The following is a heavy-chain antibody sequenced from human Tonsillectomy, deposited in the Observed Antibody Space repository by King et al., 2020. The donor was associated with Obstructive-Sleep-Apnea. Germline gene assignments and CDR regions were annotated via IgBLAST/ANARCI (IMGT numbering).Heavy chain of an antibody. CDR3: ASRPDTAMLYFFDY. Sequence: QLVQSGAEVKKHGASVKVSCKASGYTFTGYYMHWVRQAPGQGLEWMGWINAKSGGTNYAQKFQGRVTMTRDTSISTAYMELSRLRFDDTAIYYCASRPDTAMLYFFDYWGQGTLVTVSS. V-gene: IGHV1-2*02. CDR2: INAKSGGT. D-gene: IGHD5-18*01. J-gene: IGHJ4*02. CDR1: GYTFTGYY.